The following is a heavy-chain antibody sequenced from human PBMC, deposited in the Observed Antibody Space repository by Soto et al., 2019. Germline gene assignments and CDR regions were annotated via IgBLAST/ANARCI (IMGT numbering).Heavy chain of an antibody. V-gene: IGHV4-34*01. D-gene: IGHD5-12*01. CDR2: VNRGGGT. CDR1: GGSFNGYF. CDR3: GRGRGYSNARGSYYSGMDV. Sequence: LTCAVYGGSFNGYFWTWVRQPPGKGLEWIGEVNRGGGTKYNPSLESRVTISVDTSKDQFSLRLSSVTAADTAVYFCGRGRGYSNARGSYYSGMDVWGQGTTVTVSS. J-gene: IGHJ6*02.